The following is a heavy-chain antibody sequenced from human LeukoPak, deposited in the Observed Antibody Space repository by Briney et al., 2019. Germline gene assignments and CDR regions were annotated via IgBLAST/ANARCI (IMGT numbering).Heavy chain of an antibody. CDR3: ARRGSTSGNLDY. D-gene: IGHD2-2*01. J-gene: IGHJ4*02. Sequence: ASVKVSCKASGYTFTGYYMHWVLQAPGQGLEWMGRINPNSGGTNYAQKFQGRVTMTRDTSISTAYMELSRLRSDDTAVYYCARRGSTSGNLDYWGQGTLVTVSS. V-gene: IGHV1-2*06. CDR2: INPNSGGT. CDR1: GYTFTGYY.